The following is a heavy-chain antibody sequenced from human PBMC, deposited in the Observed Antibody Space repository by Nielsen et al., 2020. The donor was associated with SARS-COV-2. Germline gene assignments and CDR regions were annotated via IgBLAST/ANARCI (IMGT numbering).Heavy chain of an antibody. V-gene: IGHV1-3*01. CDR1: GYTFTSYA. Sequence: ASVKVSCKASGYTFTSYAMHWVRQAPGQRLEWMGWINAGNGNTKYSQKFQGRVTITRDTSASTAYMELSSLRSEDTAVYYCARGDRSGVTTDAFDIWGQGTMVTVSS. J-gene: IGHJ3*02. CDR2: INAGNGNT. CDR3: ARGDRSGVTTDAFDI. D-gene: IGHD3-10*01.